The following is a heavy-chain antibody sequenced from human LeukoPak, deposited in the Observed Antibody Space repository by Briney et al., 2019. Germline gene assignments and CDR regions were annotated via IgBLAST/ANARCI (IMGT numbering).Heavy chain of an antibody. Sequence: GGSLRLSCAASGFTFSSYAMSWVRQAPGKGLEWVSAISGSGGSTYYADSVKGRFTISRDNSKNTLYLQMNSLRAEDTAVYYCAKALGGYYDSSGYPLDYWGQGTLVTVSS. CDR3: AKALGGYYDSSGYPLDY. J-gene: IGHJ4*02. D-gene: IGHD3-22*01. CDR1: GFTFSSYA. V-gene: IGHV3-23*01. CDR2: ISGSGGST.